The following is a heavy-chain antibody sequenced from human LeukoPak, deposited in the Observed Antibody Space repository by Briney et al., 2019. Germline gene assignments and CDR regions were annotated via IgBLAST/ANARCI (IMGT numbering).Heavy chain of an antibody. CDR2: ISTSSSYI. D-gene: IGHD3-10*01. V-gene: IGHV3-21*01. J-gene: IGHJ4*02. Sequence: GGSLRLSCAASGFTFSSYSMNWVRQAPGKGLEWASSISTSSSYINYADSVKGRFTISRDNAKKSLYLQMNSLRAEDTAVYYCARVYQGVSLFDGIDYWGQGTLVTVSS. CDR1: GFTFSSYS. CDR3: ARVYQGVSLFDGIDY.